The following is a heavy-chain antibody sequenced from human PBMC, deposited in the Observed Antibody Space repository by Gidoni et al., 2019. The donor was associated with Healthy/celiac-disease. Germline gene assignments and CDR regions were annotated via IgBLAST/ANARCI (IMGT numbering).Heavy chain of an antibody. CDR2: FDPEDGET. J-gene: IGHJ4*02. CDR1: GYTLTELS. D-gene: IGHD4-17*01. Sequence: QVQLVQPGAEVKTPGASVKVSCKVSGYTLTELSMHWVRQAPGKGLEWMGGFDPEDGETIYAQKFQGRVTMTEDTSTDTAYMELSSLRSEDTAVYYCATSMIDYGDYSTYYYFDYWGQGTLVTVSS. V-gene: IGHV1-24*01. CDR3: ATSMIDYGDYSTYYYFDY.